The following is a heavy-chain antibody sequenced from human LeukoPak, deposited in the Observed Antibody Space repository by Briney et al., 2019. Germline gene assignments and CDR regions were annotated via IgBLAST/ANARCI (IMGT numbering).Heavy chain of an antibody. CDR3: ARAHTDGATYFNY. CDR2: IYSGGST. J-gene: IGHJ4*02. V-gene: IGHV3-53*01. D-gene: IGHD2-15*01. Sequence: GGSLRLSCAASGFTVSSNYMSWVRQAPGKGLEWVSVIYSGGSTYYADSVKGRFTISIDTSKNTVFLQINSLRADDTAVYYCARAHTDGATYFNYWGLGILVTVSS. CDR1: GFTVSSNY.